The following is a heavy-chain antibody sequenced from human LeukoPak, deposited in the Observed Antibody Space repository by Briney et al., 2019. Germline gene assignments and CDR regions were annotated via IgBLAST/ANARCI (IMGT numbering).Heavy chain of an antibody. Sequence: PGGSLRLSCAASGFTFSSYAMSWVRQAPGKGLEWVSAISGSGGSTYYADSVKGRFTIPRDNSENTLYLQMNSLRAEDTAVYYCAKDPYYYDSSGYYPNYFDYWGQGTLVTVSS. CDR2: ISGSGGST. CDR3: AKDPYYYDSSGYYPNYFDY. CDR1: GFTFSSYA. J-gene: IGHJ4*02. D-gene: IGHD3-22*01. V-gene: IGHV3-23*01.